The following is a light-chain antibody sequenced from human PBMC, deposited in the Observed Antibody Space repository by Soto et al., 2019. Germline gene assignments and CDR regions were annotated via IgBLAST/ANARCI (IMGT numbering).Light chain of an antibody. Sequence: IVMTQSPATLSVFPGERATLSCRASQSISNNLAWLQQKPGQAPRLLNYAASTRATGVPARFSGSGSGTDFTLTISSLQPEDFAVYYCHQYNNWPPMHTFGQGTKLEIK. CDR2: AAS. CDR1: QSISNN. V-gene: IGKV3-15*01. J-gene: IGKJ2*01. CDR3: HQYNNWPPMHT.